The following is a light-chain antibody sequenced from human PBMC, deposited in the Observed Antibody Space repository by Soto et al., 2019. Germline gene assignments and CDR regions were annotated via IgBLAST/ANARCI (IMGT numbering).Light chain of an antibody. CDR3: HVWDSSSDHYV. J-gene: IGLJ1*01. CDR1: NIGSKS. V-gene: IGLV3-21*02. Sequence: SYELTQPPSVSVAPGQTARITCGGNNIGSKSVHWYQQKPGQAPLLVVYDDSDRPSAIPERFSGSNSGNTATLTISRVEAGDEADYYCHVWDSSSDHYVFGTGTKLTVL. CDR2: DDS.